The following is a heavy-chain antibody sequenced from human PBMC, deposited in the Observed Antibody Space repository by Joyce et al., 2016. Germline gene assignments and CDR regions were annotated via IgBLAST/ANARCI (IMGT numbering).Heavy chain of an antibody. D-gene: IGHD4-17*01. CDR3: ARDRSAVTTYFVY. J-gene: IGHJ4*02. CDR1: GFTFSDYC. CDR2: ISSSSRST. V-gene: IGHV3-21*06. Sequence: EVQLVESGGGLVKPGGSLRLSCAASGFTFSDYCMNWVRQAPGKGLEWVSYISSSSRSTFYADSVKGRFTISRDNAKNSVYLEMNSLRAEDTAVYYCARDRSAVTTYFVYWGQGTLVTVSS.